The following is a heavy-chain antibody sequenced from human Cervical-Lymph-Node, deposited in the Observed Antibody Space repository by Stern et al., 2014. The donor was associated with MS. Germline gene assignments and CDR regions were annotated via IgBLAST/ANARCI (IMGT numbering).Heavy chain of an antibody. CDR1: GFNFGTYS. V-gene: IGHV3-21*01. J-gene: IGHJ5*01. CDR2: ISSSSNNI. CDR3: ASTSGWFDS. Sequence: EVQLVESGGGLVKPGGSLTLSCAASGFNFGTYSMNWVRQAPGKGLEWVSFISSSSNNIKYADAVKGRFTISRDNAKNSLFLQMSSLRVEDTAVYYCASTSGWFDSWGQGIQVTVSS.